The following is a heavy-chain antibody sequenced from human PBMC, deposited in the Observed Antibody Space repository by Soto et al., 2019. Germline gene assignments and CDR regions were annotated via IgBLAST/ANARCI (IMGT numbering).Heavy chain of an antibody. V-gene: IGHV5-10-1*01. Sequence: PGESLKISCQASGYSFTTYWISWVRQMPGKGLECMGRIDPTDSYTDYGPSFEGHVTMSVDRSINTAYLEWSSLKASDSAMYYCARYDSSGYYYYYYGMDVWGQGTTVTVSS. CDR1: GYSFTTYW. CDR3: ARYDSSGYYYYYYGMDV. CDR2: IDPTDSYT. D-gene: IGHD3-22*01. J-gene: IGHJ6*02.